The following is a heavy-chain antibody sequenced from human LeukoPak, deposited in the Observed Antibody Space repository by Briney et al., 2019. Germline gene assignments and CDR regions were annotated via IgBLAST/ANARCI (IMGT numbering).Heavy chain of an antibody. V-gene: IGHV7-4-1*04. J-gene: IGHJ4*02. Sequence: ASVKVSCKASGYTFTTYAMNWVRQAPGQGLEWMGWINTNTGNPTYAQGFTGRFVFSLNTSVSMAYLQISSLKAEDTAVYYCARDDGQWLVYFDYWGQGTLVTVSS. CDR3: ARDDGQWLVYFDY. D-gene: IGHD6-19*01. CDR1: GYTFTTYA. CDR2: INTNTGNP.